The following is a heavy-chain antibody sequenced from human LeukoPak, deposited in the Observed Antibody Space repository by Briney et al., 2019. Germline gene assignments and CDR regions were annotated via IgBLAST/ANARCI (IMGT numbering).Heavy chain of an antibody. D-gene: IGHD1-26*01. CDR2: ISYNGNT. V-gene: IGHV4-39*07. J-gene: IGHJ5*02. CDR1: GGSISSGSYL. Sequence: SETLSLTCTVSGGSISSGSYLWGCIRQSPGKGLEWIGSISYNGNTYYNPSLKSRVTVSVDTSKNQFSLKVTSVTAADTAVYYCARWVGNRNWFDPWGQGTLDTVSS. CDR3: ARWVGNRNWFDP.